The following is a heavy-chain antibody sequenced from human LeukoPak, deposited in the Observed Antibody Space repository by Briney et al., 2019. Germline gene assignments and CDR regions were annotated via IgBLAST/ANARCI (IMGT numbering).Heavy chain of an antibody. CDR1: GFTFSDYY. D-gene: IGHD2-21*01. CDR2: ISSSGSTI. V-gene: IGHV3-11*01. J-gene: IGHJ5*02. Sequence: GGSLRLSCAASGFTFSDYYMSWIRQAPGKGLEWVSYISSSGSTIYYADSVKGRFTISRDNAKNSLFLQMNSLRVEDTAVYYCVRETAYSFRPWGQGTLVTVSS. CDR3: VRETAYSFRP.